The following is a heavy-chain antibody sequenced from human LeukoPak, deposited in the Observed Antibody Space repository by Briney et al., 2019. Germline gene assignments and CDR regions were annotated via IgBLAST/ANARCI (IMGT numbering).Heavy chain of an antibody. CDR1: GYTFTGYY. CDR3: ARPKYYYGSGSYRDAFDI. CDR2: INPNSGGT. V-gene: IGHV1-2*06. J-gene: IGHJ3*02. D-gene: IGHD3-10*01. Sequence: GASVKASCKASGYTFTGYYMHWVRQAPGQGLEWMGRINPNSGGTNYAQKFQGRVTMTRDTSISTAYVELSRLRSDDTAVYYCARPKYYYGSGSYRDAFDIWGQGTMVTVSS.